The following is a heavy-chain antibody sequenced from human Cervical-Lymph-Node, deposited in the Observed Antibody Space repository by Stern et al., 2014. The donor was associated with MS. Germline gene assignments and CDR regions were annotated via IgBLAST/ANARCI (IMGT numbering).Heavy chain of an antibody. V-gene: IGHV1-3*01. CDR2: INSRNGNT. CDR3: ARGYGDYEDYFDY. CDR1: GYTFTSYA. D-gene: IGHD4-17*01. J-gene: IGHJ4*02. Sequence: QVQLVQSGAEVKKPGASVKVSCKASGYTFTSYAMHWVRQAPGQRLEWMGGINSRNGNTKYSQTFQGRVTITRDTSASTAYMELSSLRSEDTAVYYCARGYGDYEDYFDYWGQGTLVTVSS.